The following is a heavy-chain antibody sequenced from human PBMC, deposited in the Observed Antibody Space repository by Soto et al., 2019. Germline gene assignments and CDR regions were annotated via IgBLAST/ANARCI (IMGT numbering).Heavy chain of an antibody. CDR3: ARPRIGSSGGQLDS. J-gene: IGHJ4*02. V-gene: IGHV3-23*01. Sequence: GSLRLSCAASGFSFSGYAMSWVRQAPGKGLEWVSSISGDGGDTYYADSVRGRFTISRDNFQDIIYLQLNSLRAEDTALYYCARPRIGSSGGQLDSWGQGTLVTVS. CDR1: GFSFSGYA. CDR2: ISGDGGDT. D-gene: IGHD6-6*01.